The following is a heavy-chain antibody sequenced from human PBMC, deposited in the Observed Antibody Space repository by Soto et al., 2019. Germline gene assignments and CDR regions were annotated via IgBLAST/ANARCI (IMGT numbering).Heavy chain of an antibody. CDR1: GATFSSYA. V-gene: IGHV1-69*01. Sequence: QVQLVQSGAEVKKPGSSVKVSCKASGATFSSYATSWVRQAPGQGLEWMGGIIPIFGTANYAQKFQGRVTITADESTSKAYVELSSLRSEDTDVYYCASYLPQGSSERNSVLRAFDIWGPGTMVNVSS. J-gene: IGHJ3*02. D-gene: IGHD2-8*01. CDR3: ASYLPQGSSERNSVLRAFDI. CDR2: IIPIFGTA.